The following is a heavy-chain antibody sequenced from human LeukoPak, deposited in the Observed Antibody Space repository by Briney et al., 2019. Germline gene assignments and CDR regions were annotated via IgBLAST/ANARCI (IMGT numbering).Heavy chain of an antibody. D-gene: IGHD5-18*01. Sequence: GGSLRLSCAASGFTFSSYAMHWVRQAPGKGLEWVAVISYDGSNKYYADSVKGRFTISRDNSKNTLYLQMNSLRAEDTAAYYCARDTDTAMVTAGGWFDPWGQGTLVTVSS. J-gene: IGHJ5*02. CDR2: ISYDGSNK. CDR1: GFTFSSYA. V-gene: IGHV3-30-3*01. CDR3: ARDTDTAMVTAGGWFDP.